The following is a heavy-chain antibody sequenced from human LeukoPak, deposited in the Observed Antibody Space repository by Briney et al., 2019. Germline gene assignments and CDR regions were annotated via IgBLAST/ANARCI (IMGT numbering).Heavy chain of an antibody. D-gene: IGHD3-3*01. CDR2: INPSGGNT. V-gene: IGHV1-46*01. CDR1: GYTFTSYY. J-gene: IGHJ4*02. CDR3: ARGGNTIFGVVID. Sequence: GASVKVSCKASGYTFTSYYMHWVRQAPGQGLEWMGLINPSGGNTNYAQKFQGRVTMTRDTSTSTVYMELSSLRSEDTAVYYCARGGNTIFGVVIDWGQGTLVTVSS.